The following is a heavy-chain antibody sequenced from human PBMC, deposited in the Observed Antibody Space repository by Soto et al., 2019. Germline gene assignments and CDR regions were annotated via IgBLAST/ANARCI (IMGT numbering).Heavy chain of an antibody. CDR3: ARESLGPTTWDAFDI. Sequence: QGQLVESGGGVVHPGTSLRLSCAASGFSFSTSALHWVRQAPGKGLDWVAVIAYDGNNSDHADSVKGRFTISRDNSKNTLYLQMNSLRLEDTAVYYCARESLGPTTWDAFDIWGQGTTVTVSS. V-gene: IGHV3-30-3*01. D-gene: IGHD1-26*01. J-gene: IGHJ3*02. CDR1: GFSFSTSA. CDR2: IAYDGNNS.